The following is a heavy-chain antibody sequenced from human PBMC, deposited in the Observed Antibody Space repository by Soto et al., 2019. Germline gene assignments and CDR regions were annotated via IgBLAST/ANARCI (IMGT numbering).Heavy chain of an antibody. J-gene: IGHJ4*02. CDR1: GFTFSTYW. Sequence: GGSLRLSCAASGFTFSTYWMSWVRQAPGKGLQWVANIKPDGGEKWYVDSVRGRFTISRDNSKNTLDLQMNSLRAEDTAVYYCARTPYSTGYHYYFDRWGQGALVTVSS. CDR3: ARTPYSTGYHYYFDR. CDR2: IKPDGGEK. V-gene: IGHV3-7*01. D-gene: IGHD6-25*01.